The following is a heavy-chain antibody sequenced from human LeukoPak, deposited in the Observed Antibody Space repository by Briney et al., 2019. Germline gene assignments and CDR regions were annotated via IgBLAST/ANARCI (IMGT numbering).Heavy chain of an antibody. D-gene: IGHD4-17*01. CDR1: GGSISSRNW. V-gene: IGHV4-4*02. CDR3: ARHPLGASWFDP. Sequence: MPSETLSLTCAVSGGSISSRNWWSWVRQSPGKGLEWIGEINHSGSTNYNPSLKSRVTISVDTSKNQFSLKLSSVTAADTAVYYCARHPLGASWFDPWGQGTLVTVSS. J-gene: IGHJ5*02. CDR2: INHSGST.